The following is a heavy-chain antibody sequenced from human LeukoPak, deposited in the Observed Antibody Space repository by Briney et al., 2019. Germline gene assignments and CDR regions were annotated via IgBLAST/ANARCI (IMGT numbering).Heavy chain of an antibody. V-gene: IGHV4-39*07. J-gene: IGHJ3*02. Sequence: SETLSLTCTVSGGSISSYYWSWIRQPPGKGLEWIGSIYYSGSTYYNPSLKSRVTISVDTSKNQFSLKLSSVTAADTAVYYCARDLYYDSSGYTIFSAFDIWGQGTMVTVSS. CDR3: ARDLYYDSSGYTIFSAFDI. D-gene: IGHD3-22*01. CDR2: IYYSGST. CDR1: GGSISSYY.